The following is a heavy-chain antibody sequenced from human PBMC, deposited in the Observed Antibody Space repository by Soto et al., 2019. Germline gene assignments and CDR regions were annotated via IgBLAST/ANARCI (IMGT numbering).Heavy chain of an antibody. D-gene: IGHD6-13*01. V-gene: IGHV3-30-3*01. J-gene: IGHJ4*02. CDR2: ISYDGTTE. CDR1: GLTSSYYT. CDR3: TRVDAAVGTLQIYSFDY. Sequence: GVSRRLSWAASGLTSSYYTMHWVRQAPGKGLEWVAVISYDGTTEYYADSVKGRFTISRDNSKNILYLQVNSLRGEDTAVYYCTRVDAAVGTLQIYSFDYWGQGTVVTVGS.